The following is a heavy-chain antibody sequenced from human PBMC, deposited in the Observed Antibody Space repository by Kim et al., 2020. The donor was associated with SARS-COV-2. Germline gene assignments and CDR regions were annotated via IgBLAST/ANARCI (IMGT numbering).Heavy chain of an antibody. V-gene: IGHV3-73*01. J-gene: IGHJ3*02. CDR3: ARGPPYSESYWDAFDI. D-gene: IGHD1-26*01. CDR1: GFSFSDSA. Sequence: GGSLRLSCAASGFSFSDSAMHWVRQASGKGLEWVGRIRSKANSYATVYAVSVEGRFTISRDDSKNTAYLQMDSLETEDTAVYYCARGPPYSESYWDAFDIWGQGTMGTVSS. CDR2: IRSKANSYAT.